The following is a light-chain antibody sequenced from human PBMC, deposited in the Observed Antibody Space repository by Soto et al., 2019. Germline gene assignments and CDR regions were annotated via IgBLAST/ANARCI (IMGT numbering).Light chain of an antibody. J-gene: IGKJ1*01. CDR2: AAS. V-gene: IGKV1-39*01. CDR1: QRINTY. CDR3: QKSYSTPRK. Sequence: DIQFTHSPSSLSASVVEWVTITFLASQRINTYLNWYQQKPGKAPQVLIYAASTLQSGVPSRFSGSGSGTDFTLTISSLQPEDFATYYCQKSYSTPRKFGQGTKVDIK.